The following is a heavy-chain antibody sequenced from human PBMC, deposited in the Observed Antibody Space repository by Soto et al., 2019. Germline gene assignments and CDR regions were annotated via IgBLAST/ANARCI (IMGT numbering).Heavy chain of an antibody. CDR1: GFTFTNYA. D-gene: IGHD2-2*01. Sequence: EVQLLESGGGLVQPGGSLRLSCAASGFTFTNYAMGWIRQAPGKGLEWVSGTSGSGGSTYYADSVKGRFTIARDTYKSTMYLQMNSLRAEDTAVYYCAKGVSQPKEYYFDDWGQGTLVTVSS. V-gene: IGHV3-23*01. CDR2: TSGSGGST. CDR3: AKGVSQPKEYYFDD. J-gene: IGHJ4*02.